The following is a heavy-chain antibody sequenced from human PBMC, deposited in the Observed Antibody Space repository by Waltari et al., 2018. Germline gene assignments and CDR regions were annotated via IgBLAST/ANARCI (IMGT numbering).Heavy chain of an antibody. J-gene: IGHJ3*02. CDR1: GGSFSGYS. CDR2: INHSGST. CDR3: ARHPTPRSGYYGHRRAFDI. Sequence: QVQLQQWGAGLLKPSETLSLTCAVSGGSFSGYSWSWIRQPPGTGLEWIGEINHSGSTNYNPSLKSRVTISVDTSKNQFSLKLSSVTAADTAVYYCARHPTPRSGYYGHRRAFDIWGQGTMVTVSS. D-gene: IGHD5-12*01. V-gene: IGHV4-34*01.